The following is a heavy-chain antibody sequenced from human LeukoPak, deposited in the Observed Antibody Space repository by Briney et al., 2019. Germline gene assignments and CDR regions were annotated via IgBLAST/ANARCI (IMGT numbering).Heavy chain of an antibody. Sequence: ASVKVSCKASGYTFTSYDINWVRQAPGQGLEWMGWMNPNSGNTDYAQKFQGRVTMTRNTSTSTAYMELSSLRSEDTAVYYCARARVGATDHDYWGQGTLVTVSS. CDR1: GYTFTSYD. CDR3: ARARVGATDHDY. D-gene: IGHD1-26*01. V-gene: IGHV1-8*01. CDR2: MNPNSGNT. J-gene: IGHJ4*02.